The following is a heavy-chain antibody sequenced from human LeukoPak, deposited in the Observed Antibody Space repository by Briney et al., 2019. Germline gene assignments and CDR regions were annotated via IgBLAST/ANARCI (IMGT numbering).Heavy chain of an antibody. J-gene: IGHJ6*03. CDR2: FDPEDGET. D-gene: IGHD6-6*01. Sequence: ASVKVSCKVSGYTLHELSMHWVRQAPGKGLEWMGGFDPEDGETIYAQKFQGRVTMTEDTSTDTAYMELSSLRSEDTAVYYCARVPYSSSSGYYYYYMDVWGKGTTVTVSS. V-gene: IGHV1-24*01. CDR1: GYTLHELS. CDR3: ARVPYSSSSGYYYYYMDV.